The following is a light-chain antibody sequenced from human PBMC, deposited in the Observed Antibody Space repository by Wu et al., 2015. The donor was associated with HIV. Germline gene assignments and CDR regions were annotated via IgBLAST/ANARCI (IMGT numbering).Light chain of an antibody. J-gene: IGKJ2*03. CDR3: QQVDSYPYS. V-gene: IGKV1-9*01. CDR1: QDISRY. CDR2: SAS. Sequence: DIQLTQSPSFLSASVRDRVTITCRASQDISRYLAWYQQKPGKAPKLLIYSASRLQSGVPSRFSGRGSGTDFTLIISSLQPEDSASYYCQQVDSYPYSFGQGTKLEIK.